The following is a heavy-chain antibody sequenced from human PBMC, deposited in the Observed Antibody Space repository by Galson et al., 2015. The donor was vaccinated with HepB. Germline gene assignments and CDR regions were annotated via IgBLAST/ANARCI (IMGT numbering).Heavy chain of an antibody. CDR1: GFTFSTFA. Sequence: SLRLSCAASGFTFSTFAMGWVRQAPGKGLGWVSFISGSGTTIFYADSVKGRFTISRDNSKDTLYLQMNSLRAEDTALYFCAKFKGPGSFIQYSFGSWGQGTLVTVSS. J-gene: IGHJ4*02. D-gene: IGHD3-10*01. CDR2: ISGSGTTI. CDR3: AKFKGPGSFIQYSFGS. V-gene: IGHV3-23*01.